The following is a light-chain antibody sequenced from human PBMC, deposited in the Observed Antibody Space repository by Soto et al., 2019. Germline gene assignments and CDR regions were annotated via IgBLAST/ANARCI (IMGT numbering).Light chain of an antibody. CDR1: SSNIGARYD. J-gene: IGLJ2*01. CDR3: QSYDSSLSVVV. CDR2: GNS. Sequence: QSVLTQPPSVSGAPGQRVTISCTGSSSNIGARYDVHWYQCLPGTAPKLLIYGNSNRPSGVPERFSGSKSGTSASLAVTGLQAEDEADYYCQSYDSSLSVVVFGAGTKVTVL. V-gene: IGLV1-40*01.